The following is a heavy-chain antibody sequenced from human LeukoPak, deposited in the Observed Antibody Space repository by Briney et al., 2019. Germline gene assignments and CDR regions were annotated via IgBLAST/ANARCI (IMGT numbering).Heavy chain of an antibody. V-gene: IGHV3-7*01. D-gene: IGHD6-6*01. J-gene: IGHJ4*02. Sequence: GGSLRLSCAASGFTFRTYWMSWVRQPPGTGLEWVASINQGGSETYYVESVKGRFTISRDNAMDSFFLQMNSLRAEDTAVYYCARLIGDRTIYDYWGQGTLVTVSS. CDR1: GFTFRTYW. CDR3: ARLIGDRTIYDY. CDR2: INQGGSET.